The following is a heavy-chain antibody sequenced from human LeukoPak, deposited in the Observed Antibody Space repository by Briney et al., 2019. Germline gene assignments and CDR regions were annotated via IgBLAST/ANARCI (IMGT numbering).Heavy chain of an antibody. CDR2: IIPIFGTA. CDR1: GGTFSSYA. V-gene: IGHV1-69*13. D-gene: IGHD6-19*01. J-gene: IGHJ4*02. Sequence: GASVKVSCKASGGTFSSYAISWVRQAPGQGLEWMGGIIPIFGTANYAQKFQGRVTITADESTSTAYMELSSLRSEDTAVYYCACSAVAGTFGFGYWGQGTLVTVSS. CDR3: ACSAVAGTFGFGY.